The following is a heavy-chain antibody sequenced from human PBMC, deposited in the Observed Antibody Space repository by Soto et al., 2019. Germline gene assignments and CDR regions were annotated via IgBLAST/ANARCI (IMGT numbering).Heavy chain of an antibody. Sequence: GGSLRLSCAASGFTFSSYAMSWVRQAPGKGLEWVSALTGSSYRTYYAESVKGRFTISRDNSKNTLYLQMNSLRAEDTAVYYCAKDRGGSSWNDAFDFWGQGTMVTVSS. CDR2: LTGSSYRT. D-gene: IGHD6-13*01. J-gene: IGHJ3*01. CDR1: GFTFSSYA. CDR3: AKDRGGSSWNDAFDF. V-gene: IGHV3-23*01.